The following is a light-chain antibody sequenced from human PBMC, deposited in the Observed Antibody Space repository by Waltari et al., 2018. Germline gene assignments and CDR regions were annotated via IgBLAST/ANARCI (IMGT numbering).Light chain of an antibody. CDR1: QSVGSN. CDR2: GAS. V-gene: IGKV3-15*01. J-gene: IGKJ1*01. CDR3: QQYTYWPPGT. Sequence: ETVMTQSPATLSVSPGERVSLSCRASQSVGSNLAWYQQRPGQAPRLLIYGASTSATGIPARFSCSGSGTEFTLTISSLQSEDFAVYYCQQYTYWPPGTFGQGTKVEIK.